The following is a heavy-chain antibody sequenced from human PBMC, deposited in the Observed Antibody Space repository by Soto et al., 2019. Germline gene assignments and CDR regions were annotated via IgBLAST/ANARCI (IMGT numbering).Heavy chain of an antibody. CDR3: ARDRLPDFGAYYYYGMDV. CDR1: GGSISSGGYY. J-gene: IGHJ6*02. D-gene: IGHD4-17*01. Sequence: SETLSLTCTVSGGSISSGGYYWSWIRQHPGKGLEWIGYIYYSGSTYYNPSLKSRVTISVDTSKNQFSLKLSSVTAADTAVYYCARDRLPDFGAYYYYGMDVWGQGTTVTVSS. CDR2: IYYSGST. V-gene: IGHV4-31*03.